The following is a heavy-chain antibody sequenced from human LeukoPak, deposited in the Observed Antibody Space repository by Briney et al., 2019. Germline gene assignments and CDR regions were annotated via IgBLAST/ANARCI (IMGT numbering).Heavy chain of an antibody. CDR3: GSSHSSSWYDW. Sequence: SETLSLTCTVSGDSLSSSNIYYWGWIRQPPGKGLEWIGSSYFRGSTYSSPSLKCRVVISVDTSKNQFSLMLNSVSAADTAVYYCGSSHSSSWYDWWGQGTLVTVTS. V-gene: IGHV4-39*07. J-gene: IGHJ4*02. D-gene: IGHD6-13*01. CDR2: SYFRGST. CDR1: GDSLSSSNIYY.